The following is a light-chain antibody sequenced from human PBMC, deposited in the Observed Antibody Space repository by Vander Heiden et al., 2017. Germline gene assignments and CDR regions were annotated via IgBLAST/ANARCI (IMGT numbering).Light chain of an antibody. J-gene: IGLJ2*01. CDR2: GNS. CDR1: SSNVGACYD. CDR3: QSYDSSLSVV. Sequence: QSVLTQPPSVSGAPGPRVTISCTGSSSNVGACYDVHWYQQLPGTAPKLLSYGNSNRPSGVPDRFAGSKSGTSASLAITGLQAEDEAYYYCQSYDSSLSVVFGGGTKLTVL. V-gene: IGLV1-40*01.